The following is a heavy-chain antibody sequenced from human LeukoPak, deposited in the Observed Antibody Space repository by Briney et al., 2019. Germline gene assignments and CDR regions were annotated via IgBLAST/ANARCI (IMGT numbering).Heavy chain of an antibody. D-gene: IGHD2-2*01. J-gene: IGHJ4*02. CDR2: IRYDGSNK. V-gene: IGHV3-30*02. CDR3: AKDPGSTSCCGVLGDY. Sequence: PGGSLRLSSAASGFTFSSYGMHWVRQAPGKGLEWVAFIRYDGSNKYYADSVKGRFTISRDNSKNTLYLQINSLRAEDTAVYYCAKDPGSTSCCGVLGDYWGQGILVTVSS. CDR1: GFTFSSYG.